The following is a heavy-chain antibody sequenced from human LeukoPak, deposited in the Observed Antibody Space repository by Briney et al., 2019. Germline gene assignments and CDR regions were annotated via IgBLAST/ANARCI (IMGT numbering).Heavy chain of an antibody. V-gene: IGHV1-46*01. CDR1: GYTFTSYY. Sequence: GASVKVSCKASGYTFTSYYMHWVRQAPGQGLEWMGIINPSGGSTSYAQKFQGRVTMTRDTSTSTVYMELSSLRSEDTAVYYCAREGWLGYSSGWYEKYYFDYWGQGTLVTVS. J-gene: IGHJ4*02. CDR3: AREGWLGYSSGWYEKYYFDY. D-gene: IGHD6-19*01. CDR2: INPSGGST.